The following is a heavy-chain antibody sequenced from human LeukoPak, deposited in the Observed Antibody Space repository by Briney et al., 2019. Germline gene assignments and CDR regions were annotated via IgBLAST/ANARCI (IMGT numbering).Heavy chain of an antibody. J-gene: IGHJ4*02. CDR2: IYSGGST. V-gene: IGHV3-66*04. CDR1: GFTVSSNS. CDR3: ARHLRYGSGGYFDY. D-gene: IGHD3-10*01. Sequence: PGGSLRLSCAASGFTVSSNSMSWGRQAPGKGLDWVSVIYSGGSTKYADSVKGRFTIFRDNSKDTLNLQMNSLRAEDTAVYYCARHLRYGSGGYFDYWGQGTLVTVSS.